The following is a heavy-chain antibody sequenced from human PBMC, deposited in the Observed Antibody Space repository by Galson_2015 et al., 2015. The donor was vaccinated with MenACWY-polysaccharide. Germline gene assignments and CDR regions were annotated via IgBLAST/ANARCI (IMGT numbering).Heavy chain of an antibody. CDR1: GYTFTNYD. D-gene: IGHD3-22*01. J-gene: IGHJ5*02. CDR3: ARGGKYYYDSSGYLNWFDP. V-gene: IGHV1-8*01. CDR2: MNPNSGNT. Sequence: SVKVSCKASGYTFTNYDINWVRQAPGQGLEWMAWMNPNSGNTGYAQKFQGRVTMTRNTSISIAYMELSSLRSEDTAVYYCARGGKYYYDSSGYLNWFDPWGQGTLVTVSS.